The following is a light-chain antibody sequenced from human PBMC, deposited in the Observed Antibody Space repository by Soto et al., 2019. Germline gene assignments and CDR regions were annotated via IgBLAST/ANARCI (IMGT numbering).Light chain of an antibody. CDR1: QSISSY. Sequence: DSQMTQSPSSLSASVGDRVTITCRASQSISSYLNWYQQKPGKAPKLLIYDASSLQSGVPSRFSGSGSGTDSTLTISRLEPEDFAVYYCQQYGSSPETFGQGTKVDI. V-gene: IGKV1-39*01. CDR2: DAS. CDR3: QQYGSSPET. J-gene: IGKJ1*01.